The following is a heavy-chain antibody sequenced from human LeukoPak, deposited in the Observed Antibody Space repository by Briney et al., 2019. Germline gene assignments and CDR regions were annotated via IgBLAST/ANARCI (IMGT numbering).Heavy chain of an antibody. CDR3: ARKGLLGSGKPWFDP. V-gene: IGHV1-8*01. J-gene: IGHJ5*02. CDR2: MNPNSGNT. CDR1: GYTFTSYD. D-gene: IGHD2-15*01. Sequence: GASVKVSCKASGYTFTSYDINWVRQASGQGLEWRGWMNPNSGNTGSAQKFQGRVTMTTNTSISTAYMELTGLRSEDTAMYFCARKGLLGSGKPWFDPWGQGTLVTVSS.